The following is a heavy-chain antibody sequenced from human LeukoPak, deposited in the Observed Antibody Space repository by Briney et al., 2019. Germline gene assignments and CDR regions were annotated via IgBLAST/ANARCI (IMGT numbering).Heavy chain of an antibody. D-gene: IGHD3-10*01. Sequence: SETLSLTCTVSGDFLNNFYWIWLRHPPGKGLEWIGYIYYTGSTKYSPSLKSRVTMSLDTSKSQFSLQLSSVTAADTAIYYCARAQFGDYFDYWGPGTLVTVSS. CDR2: IYYTGST. CDR1: GDFLNNFY. V-gene: IGHV4-59*13. J-gene: IGHJ4*02. CDR3: ARAQFGDYFDY.